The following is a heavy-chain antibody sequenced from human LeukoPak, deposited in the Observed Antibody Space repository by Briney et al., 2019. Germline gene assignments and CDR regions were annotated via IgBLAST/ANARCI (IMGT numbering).Heavy chain of an antibody. CDR3: AKGSERGLIISGFDC. V-gene: IGHV3-23*01. CDR1: GFTFSNYA. CDR2: ISRSGDST. D-gene: IGHD3-10*01. Sequence: GGSLRLSCAASGFTFSNYAMSWVRQPPGKGLEWVSGISRSGDSTFYADSVKGRLTISRDNSKNTLYLQMNSLRAEDTAVYFCAKGSERGLIISGFDCWGRGTLVTVS. J-gene: IGHJ4*02.